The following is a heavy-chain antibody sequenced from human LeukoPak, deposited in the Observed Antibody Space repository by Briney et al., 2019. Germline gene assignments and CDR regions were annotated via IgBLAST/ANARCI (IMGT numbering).Heavy chain of an antibody. CDR3: ARDLLETIFGVVIPATGDY. J-gene: IGHJ4*02. CDR1: GFTFNSYA. Sequence: GGSLRLSCAASGFTFNSYAMTWVRQAPEKGLEWVSAISGGGVNTYYADSVKGRFTISRDNAKNSLYLQMNSLRAEDTAVYYCARDLLETIFGVVIPATGDYWGQGILVTVSS. D-gene: IGHD3-3*01. V-gene: IGHV3-23*01. CDR2: ISGGGVNT.